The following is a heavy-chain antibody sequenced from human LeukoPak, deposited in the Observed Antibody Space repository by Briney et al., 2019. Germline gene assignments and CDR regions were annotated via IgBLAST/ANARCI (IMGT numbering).Heavy chain of an antibody. D-gene: IGHD3-10*01. Sequence: GGSLRLSCAASGFTFSSYAMNWVRQAPGKGLEWVSVISGSGDSTYYADSVKGRFTISRDNSKNTLYLQMNSLRAEDTAVCYCAKDLSLVRGVTTNWYFDLWGRGTLVTVSS. CDR3: AKDLSLVRGVTTNWYFDL. CDR2: ISGSGDST. J-gene: IGHJ2*01. CDR1: GFTFSSYA. V-gene: IGHV3-23*01.